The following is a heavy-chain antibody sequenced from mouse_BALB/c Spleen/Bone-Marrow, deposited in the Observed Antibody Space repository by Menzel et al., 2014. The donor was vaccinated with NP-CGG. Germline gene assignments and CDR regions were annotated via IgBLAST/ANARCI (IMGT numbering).Heavy chain of an antibody. Sequence: EVKLVESGGGLVQPGGSLRLSCAPSGFTFXDYYMSWVRQPPGKALEWLGFIRNKANGYTTEYSASVKGRFTISRDNSQSILYLQMNTLRAEDSATYYCARDRNYGSSWYFDVWGAGTTVTVSS. J-gene: IGHJ1*01. CDR3: ARDRNYGSSWYFDV. CDR2: IRNKANGYTT. D-gene: IGHD1-1*01. V-gene: IGHV7-3*02. CDR1: GFTFXDYY.